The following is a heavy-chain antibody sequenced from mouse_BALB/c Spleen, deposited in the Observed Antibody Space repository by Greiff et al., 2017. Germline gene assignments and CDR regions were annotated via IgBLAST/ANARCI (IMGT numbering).Heavy chain of an antibody. CDR2: IYPGNSDT. J-gene: IGHJ2*01. Sequence: EVQLQQSGPVLARPGASVKMSCKASGYTFTSYWMHWVKQRPGQGLEWIGAIYPGNSDTSYNQKFKGKAKLTAVTSTSTAYMELSSLTNEDSAVYYCTREGGSYYFDDWGQGTTLTVSS. V-gene: IGHV1-5*01. CDR1: GYTFTSYW. CDR3: TREGGSYYFDD.